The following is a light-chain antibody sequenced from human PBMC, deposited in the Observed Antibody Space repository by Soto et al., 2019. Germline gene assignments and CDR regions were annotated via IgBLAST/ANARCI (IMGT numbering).Light chain of an antibody. V-gene: IGLV2-23*01. J-gene: IGLJ1*01. CDR1: SSDVGSYNL. CDR3: CSYASSSTYV. Sequence: QSVLTQPASVSGSPGQSITIPCTGTSSDVGSYNLVSWYQQHPGKAPKLMIYEGTKRPSGVSDRFSGSRSGNTASLTISGLQAEDEADYYCCSYASSSTYVFGTGTKLTVL. CDR2: EGT.